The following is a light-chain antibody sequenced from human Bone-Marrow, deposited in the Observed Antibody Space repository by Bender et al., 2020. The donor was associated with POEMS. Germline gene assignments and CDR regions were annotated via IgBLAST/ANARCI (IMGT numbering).Light chain of an antibody. CDR2: ANT. V-gene: IGLV1-40*01. J-gene: IGLJ2*01. CDR1: NIGSRR. CDR3: QSYDSSLSGSV. Sequence: VLTQSPSVSVAPGQTARITCEGNNIGSRRVHWYQQLPGTAPKLLIYANTNRPSGVPDRFSGSKSGTSASLSITGLQAEDEADYYCQSYDSSLSGSVFGGGTKLTVL.